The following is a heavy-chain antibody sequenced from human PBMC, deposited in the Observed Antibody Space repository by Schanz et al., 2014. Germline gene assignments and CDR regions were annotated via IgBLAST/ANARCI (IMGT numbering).Heavy chain of an antibody. CDR3: ARGNNDYFYYYMDV. D-gene: IGHD1-1*01. J-gene: IGHJ6*03. V-gene: IGHV4-30-2*01. Sequence: QLQLQESGSGLVKPSQTLSLTCGVSGGSISSGGSSWNWIRLPPGKGLEWIGYIYHSGSTYYNPSLKSRVTISVDRSKNQFSLKVRSVTAADTAVYFCARGNNDYFYYYMDVWGQGTTATVSS. CDR1: GGSISSGGSS. CDR2: IYHSGST.